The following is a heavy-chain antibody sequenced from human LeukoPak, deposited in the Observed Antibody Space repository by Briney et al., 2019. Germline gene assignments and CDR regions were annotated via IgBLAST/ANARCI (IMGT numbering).Heavy chain of an antibody. CDR1: GDSITSYY. D-gene: IGHD3-3*01. CDR3: ARERNRITIFGVPLRDAFDI. Sequence: PSETLSLTCTVSGDSITSYYWSWIRQPAGKGLEWIRRFYISGSTNYNPSLKSRVTMSVDTSKSQFSLKLSSVTAADTAVYYCARERNRITIFGVPLRDAFDIWGQGTMVTVSS. J-gene: IGHJ3*02. V-gene: IGHV4-4*07. CDR2: FYISGST.